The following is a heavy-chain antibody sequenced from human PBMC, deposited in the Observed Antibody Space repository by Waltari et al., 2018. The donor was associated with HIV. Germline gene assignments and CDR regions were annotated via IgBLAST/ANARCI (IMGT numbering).Heavy chain of an antibody. CDR3: AGHNSSWYGTFDH. J-gene: IGHJ4*02. Sequence: QVHLLQSGAEVKKPGASVKVSCKASGYTFTSYPIHWLRQAPGQRLEWMAWINAGTGNTKYSQNFQGRVTITRDTSASTAYMELSRLRSEDTAVYYCAGHNSSWYGTFDHWGQGTLVTVSS. D-gene: IGHD6-19*01. CDR2: INAGTGNT. CDR1: GYTFTSYP. V-gene: IGHV1-3*01.